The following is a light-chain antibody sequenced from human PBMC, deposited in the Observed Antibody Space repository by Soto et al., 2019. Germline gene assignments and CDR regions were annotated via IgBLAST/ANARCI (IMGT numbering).Light chain of an antibody. V-gene: IGLV1-51*02. CDR3: GTWDSTLSAGV. Sequence: QSVLTQPPSVSAAPGQTVTISCSGSSSNIGAYYVSWYQQVPGTAPKLLIFENNKRPSAIPDRFSGSKSGTSATLGITGLQTGDEADYYCGTWDSTLSAGVFGGGTKLTVL. CDR1: SSNIGAYY. CDR2: ENN. J-gene: IGLJ3*02.